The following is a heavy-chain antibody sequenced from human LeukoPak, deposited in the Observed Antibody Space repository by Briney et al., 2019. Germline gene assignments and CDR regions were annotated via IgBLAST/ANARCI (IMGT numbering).Heavy chain of an antibody. D-gene: IGHD5-24*01. CDR3: ARLRPLEKVGGYYYHSMDV. Sequence: PSETLSLTCTVSSDSISSSYWSWIRQPPGKGLEWIGYIHYTGSTNYNPSLKSRLTISVDTSKNQFSLKLNSVTAADTAVYYCARLRPLEKVGGYYYHSMDVWGQGTTVTVSS. CDR1: SDSISSSY. CDR2: IHYTGST. V-gene: IGHV4-59*08. J-gene: IGHJ6*02.